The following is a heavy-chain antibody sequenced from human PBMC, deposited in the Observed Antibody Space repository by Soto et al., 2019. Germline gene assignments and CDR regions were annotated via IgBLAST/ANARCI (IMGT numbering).Heavy chain of an antibody. CDR2: INPSGGST. CDR1: GYTFTSYY. CDR3: ARVDYDSSGYRNWYFDL. Sequence: ASVKVSCKASGYTFTSYYMHWVRQAPGQGLEWKGIINPSGGSTSYAQKFQGRVTMTRDTSTSTVYMELSSLRSEDTAVYYCARVDYDSSGYRNWYFDLWGRGTLVTVSS. D-gene: IGHD3-22*01. J-gene: IGHJ2*01. V-gene: IGHV1-46*01.